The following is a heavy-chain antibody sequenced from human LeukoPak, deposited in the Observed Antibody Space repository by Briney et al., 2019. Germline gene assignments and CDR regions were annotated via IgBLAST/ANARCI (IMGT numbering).Heavy chain of an antibody. CDR2: IRFNGNNK. CDR1: GFTFSSYG. V-gene: IGHV3-30*02. D-gene: IGHD2-8*01. CDR3: VRVSGFCTNGVCPSFDP. Sequence: GGSLRLSCAASGFTFSSYGMHWVRQAPGKGLEWASFIRFNGNNKYYLDSVKGRFTISRDNSKNTLYLQMNSLRAEDTAVYYCVRVSGFCTNGVCPSFDPWGQGTLVAVSS. J-gene: IGHJ5*02.